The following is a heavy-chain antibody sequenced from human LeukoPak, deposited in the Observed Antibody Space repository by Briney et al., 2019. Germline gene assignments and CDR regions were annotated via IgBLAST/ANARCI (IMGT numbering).Heavy chain of an antibody. D-gene: IGHD2-21*01. Sequence: PGGSLRLSCAASGFTFSSYAMSWVRQAPGKGLEWVSAISGSGGSTYYAGSVKGRFTISRDNSKTTLYLQMNSLRAEDTAVYYCAKDLNAYCGGDCYPYYFDYWGQGTLVTVSS. CDR3: AKDLNAYCGGDCYPYYFDY. J-gene: IGHJ4*02. V-gene: IGHV3-23*01. CDR1: GFTFSSYA. CDR2: ISGSGGST.